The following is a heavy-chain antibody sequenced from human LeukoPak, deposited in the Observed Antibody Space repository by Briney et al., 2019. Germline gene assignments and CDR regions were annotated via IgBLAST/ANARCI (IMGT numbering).Heavy chain of an antibody. D-gene: IGHD3-22*01. J-gene: IGHJ4*02. CDR1: GFTFSTYA. CDR3: AKDAYYITMVVPYYFDY. CDR2: ISGSGDST. Sequence: PGGSLRLSCAASGFTFSTYAMSWVRQAPGKGLEWVSAISGSGDSTYYADSVKGRFTISRDNSKNTLYLQMNSLRAEDTALYYCAKDAYYITMVVPYYFDYWGQGTLVTVSS. V-gene: IGHV3-23*01.